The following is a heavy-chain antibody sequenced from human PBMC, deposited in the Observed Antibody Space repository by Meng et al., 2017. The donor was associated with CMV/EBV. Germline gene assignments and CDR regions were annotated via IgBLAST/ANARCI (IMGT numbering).Heavy chain of an antibody. Sequence: SETLSLTFAVYGGSFSGYYWSWIRQPPGKGLEWIGEINHSGSTNYNPSPKSRVTISVDTSKNQFTLKLSSVTAADTAVYYCARGHYWSGYSYYYYGMDVWGQGTTVTVSS. J-gene: IGHJ6*02. V-gene: IGHV4-34*01. CDR2: INHSGST. CDR1: GGSFSGYY. CDR3: ARGHYWSGYSYYYYGMDV. D-gene: IGHD3-3*01.